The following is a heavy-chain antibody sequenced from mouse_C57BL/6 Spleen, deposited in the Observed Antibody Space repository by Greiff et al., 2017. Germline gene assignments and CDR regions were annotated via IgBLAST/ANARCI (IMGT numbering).Heavy chain of an antibody. CDR3: ARGRSNCAIDY. J-gene: IGHJ4*01. D-gene: IGHD5-1*01. V-gene: IGHV1-55*01. Sequence: QVQLQQPGAELVKPGASVKMSCKASGYTFTSYWITWVKQRPGQGLEWIGDIYPGSGSTDYTAKFQSKAPLPVDTSSSTAYLQRSRLTAEDAAVYDSARGRSNCAIDYGGQGTSVTVSS. CDR2: IYPGSGST. CDR1: GYTFTSYW.